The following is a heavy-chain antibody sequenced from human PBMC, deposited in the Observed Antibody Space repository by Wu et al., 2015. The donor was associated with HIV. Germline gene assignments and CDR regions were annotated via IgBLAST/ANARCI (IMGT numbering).Heavy chain of an antibody. Sequence: QVQLVQSGAEVKKPGASVKVSCKASGYSFASTGLSWVREAPGQGLEWMGWISVDNGNAHYAQKFQGRVTMTTDTSSSTGYMELRRLRSDDAAVYFCARGYDYGDYVSLDHWGQGALVTVSS. J-gene: IGHJ4*02. CDR1: GYSFASTG. CDR2: ISVDNGNA. CDR3: ARGYDYGDYVSLDH. V-gene: IGHV1-18*01. D-gene: IGHD4-17*01.